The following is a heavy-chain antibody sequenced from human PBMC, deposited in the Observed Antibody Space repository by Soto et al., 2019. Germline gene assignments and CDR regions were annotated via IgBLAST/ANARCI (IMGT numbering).Heavy chain of an antibody. CDR2: IYHSGST. CDR3: ARVPGP. D-gene: IGHD7-27*01. V-gene: IGHV4-30-2*01. CDR1: GGSISSGGYS. Sequence: SETLSLTCAVSGGSISSGGYSWSWIRQPPGKGLEWIGYIYHSGSTYNNTSLKSRVTISVDRSKNQFSLKLSSVTAADTAVYYCARVPGPWGQGTLVTVSS. J-gene: IGHJ5*02.